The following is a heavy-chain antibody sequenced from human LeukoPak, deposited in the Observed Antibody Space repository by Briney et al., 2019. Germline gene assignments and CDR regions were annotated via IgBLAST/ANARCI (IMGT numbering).Heavy chain of an antibody. CDR3: ARDQVVDSSGYYYVSFYYYGMDV. CDR1: GFTFDDYA. V-gene: IGHV3-21*01. D-gene: IGHD3-22*01. CDR2: ISSSSSYI. Sequence: GGSLRLSCAASGFTFDDYAMHWVRQAPGKGLEWVSSISSSSSYIYYADSVKGRFTISRDNAKNSLYLQMNSLRAEDTAVYYCARDQVVDSSGYYYVSFYYYGMDVWGQGTTVTVSS. J-gene: IGHJ6*02.